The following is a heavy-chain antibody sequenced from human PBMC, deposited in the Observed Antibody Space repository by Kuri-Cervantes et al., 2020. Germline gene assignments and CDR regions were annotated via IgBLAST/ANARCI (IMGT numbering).Heavy chain of an antibody. CDR3: ALIGDDYEANFDY. CDR1: GFTFSDNY. Sequence: GESLKISCAASGFTFSDNYMSWIRQAPGKGLEWVSFISSSGSTIHYAGSVKGRFTVSRDNAKNSLYLQMNSLRAEDTALYYCALIGDDYEANFDYWGQGTLVTVSS. V-gene: IGHV3-11*01. D-gene: IGHD3-10*01. J-gene: IGHJ4*02. CDR2: ISSSGSTI.